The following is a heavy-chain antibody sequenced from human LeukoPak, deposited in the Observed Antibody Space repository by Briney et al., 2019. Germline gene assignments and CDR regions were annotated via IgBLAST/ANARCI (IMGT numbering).Heavy chain of an antibody. CDR1: GGSISSSSYY. D-gene: IGHD6-6*01. CDR2: IYYSGST. CDR3: ASLIAARCDI. J-gene: IGHJ3*02. Sequence: SETLSLTCTVSGGSISSSSYYWGWIRQPPGKGLEWIGSIYYSGSTYYNPSLKSRVTISVDTSKNQFSLKLSSVTAADTAVYYCASLIAARCDIWGQGTMVTVSS. V-gene: IGHV4-39*01.